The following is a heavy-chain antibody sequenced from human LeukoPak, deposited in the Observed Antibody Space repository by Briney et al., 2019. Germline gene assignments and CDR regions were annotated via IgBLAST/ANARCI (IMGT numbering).Heavy chain of an antibody. Sequence: GGSLRLSCAASGFTFSSYAMSWVRQAPGKGLEWVSAISGSGGSTYYADSVKGRFTISRDNSKNTLYLQMNSLRAEDTAVYYCAKDPPFLYSYARIFDYWGQGTLVTVSS. D-gene: IGHD5-18*01. J-gene: IGHJ4*02. CDR1: GFTFSSYA. CDR2: ISGSGGST. V-gene: IGHV3-23*01. CDR3: AKDPPFLYSYARIFDY.